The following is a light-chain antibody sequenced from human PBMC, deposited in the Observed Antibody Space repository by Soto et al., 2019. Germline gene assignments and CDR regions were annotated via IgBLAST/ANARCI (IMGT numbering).Light chain of an antibody. Sequence: QPVLTQPASVSGSPGQSITISCTGTSSDVGSYNLVSWYQQHPGKAPKLMIYEVSKRPSGVSNRFSGSKSGNTASLTISGLQAEDEADYYCCSYAGSNTYVFGTGTKLTVL. V-gene: IGLV2-23*02. CDR1: SSDVGSYNL. J-gene: IGLJ1*01. CDR2: EVS. CDR3: CSYAGSNTYV.